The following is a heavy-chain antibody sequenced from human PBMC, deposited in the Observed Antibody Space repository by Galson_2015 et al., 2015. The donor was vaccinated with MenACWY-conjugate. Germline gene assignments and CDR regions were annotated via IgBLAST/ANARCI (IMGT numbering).Heavy chain of an antibody. J-gene: IGHJ6*04. CDR3: VTSGWSGLAGPPSSLDV. Sequence: SLRLSCAASGFFFRSYGIHWIRQAPGKGLEWVSTIRSGSANTYYRVSVEGRFNISRDNAKNLVFLQMSNLRVEDTAVYYCVTSGWSGLAGPPSSLDVWVKGPTVIASS. CDR2: IRSGSANT. V-gene: IGHV3-21*06. CDR1: GFFFRSYG. D-gene: IGHD6-19*01.